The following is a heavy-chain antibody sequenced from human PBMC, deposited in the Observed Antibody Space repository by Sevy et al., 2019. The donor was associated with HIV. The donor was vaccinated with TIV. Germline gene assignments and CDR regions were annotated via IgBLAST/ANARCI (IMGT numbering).Heavy chain of an antibody. CDR3: TRDWGRYYDSSGYYHRDAFDI. Sequence: GGSLRLSCTASGFTFDDYAMSWFRQAPGKGLEWVGFIRSKAYGGTTEYAASVKGRFTISRDDSKSIAYLQMNSLKTEDTAVYYCTRDWGRYYDSSGYYHRDAFDIWGQGTMVTVSS. D-gene: IGHD3-22*01. V-gene: IGHV3-49*03. CDR2: IRSKAYGGTT. CDR1: GFTFDDYA. J-gene: IGHJ3*02.